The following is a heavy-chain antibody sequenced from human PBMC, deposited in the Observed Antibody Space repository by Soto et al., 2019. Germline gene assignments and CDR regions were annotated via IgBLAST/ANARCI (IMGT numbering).Heavy chain of an antibody. CDR3: ARAEGNYADY. D-gene: IGHD1-7*01. V-gene: IGHV4-31*03. Sequence: SETLSLTCTVSGGSIRSGGYYWSWIRQHPGKGLEWIGYIHYSGSTYYNPSLKSRVTISVDTSKNQFSLKLSSVTAADTAVYYCARAEGNYADYWGQGTLVTVSS. J-gene: IGHJ4*02. CDR2: IHYSGST. CDR1: GGSIRSGGYY.